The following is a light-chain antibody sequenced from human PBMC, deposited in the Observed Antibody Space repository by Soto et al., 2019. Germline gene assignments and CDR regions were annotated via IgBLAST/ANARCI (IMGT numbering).Light chain of an antibody. J-gene: IGKJ4*01. CDR2: DAS. V-gene: IGKV3-11*01. CDR1: QSVGDY. CDR3: QRYDNWPLT. Sequence: EIVLTQSPATLSLSPGERATLSCRASQSVGDYLGWYQQKPGQAPRLLIYDASQRATGVPARFSASGSGTDFTLTISSLEPEDFAVYYCQRYDNWPLTFGGGTKVEIK.